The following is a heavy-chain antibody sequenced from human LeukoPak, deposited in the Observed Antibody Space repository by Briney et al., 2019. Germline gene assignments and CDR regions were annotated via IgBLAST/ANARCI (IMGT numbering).Heavy chain of an antibody. D-gene: IGHD6-19*01. Sequence: GGSLRLSCAASGFTFSSYAMSWVRQAPGKGLEWVTAISGSGGSTYYADSVKGRFTISRDNSKNTLYLQMNSLGAEGTAVYYCAKDSDSGWYYFDYWGQGTLVTVSS. CDR3: AKDSDSGWYYFDY. CDR1: GFTFSSYA. J-gene: IGHJ4*02. CDR2: ISGSGGST. V-gene: IGHV3-23*01.